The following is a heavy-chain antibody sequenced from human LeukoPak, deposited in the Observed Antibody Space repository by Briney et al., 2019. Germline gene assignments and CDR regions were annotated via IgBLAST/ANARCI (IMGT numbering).Heavy chain of an antibody. V-gene: IGHV3-7*03. CDR1: GFVFSRYW. D-gene: IGHD3-9*01. Sequence: GGSLRLSCTASGFVFSRYWMTWVRQAPGKGLGWVANIKQDGSEIYYVDSVKGRFTISRDNSKNTLYLQMNSLRAEDTAVYYCAKGPNEEDYDILTGSFDYWGQGTLVTVSS. J-gene: IGHJ4*02. CDR2: IKQDGSEI. CDR3: AKGPNEEDYDILTGSFDY.